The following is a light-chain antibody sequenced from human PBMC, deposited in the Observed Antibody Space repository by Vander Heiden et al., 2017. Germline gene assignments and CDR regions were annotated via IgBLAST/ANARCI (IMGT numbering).Light chain of an antibody. CDR3: QQYGSSPPLT. J-gene: IGKJ4*01. Sequence: EIVLTQSPGTLSLSQGERATLSCRASQSVSSSNLAWYQQKPGQAPRLLIYGASSRATGIPDRFSGSGSGTDFTLTISRLEPEDFAVYFCQQYGSSPPLTFGGGTKVEIK. CDR1: QSVSSSN. V-gene: IGKV3-20*01. CDR2: GAS.